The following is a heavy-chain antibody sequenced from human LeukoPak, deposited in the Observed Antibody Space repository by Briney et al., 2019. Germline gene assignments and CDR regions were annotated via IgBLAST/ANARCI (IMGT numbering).Heavy chain of an antibody. J-gene: IGHJ5*02. D-gene: IGHD6-6*01. CDR3: ARVGVYGGSSSWFDP. V-gene: IGHV1-2*02. CDR2: ITPIGGST. Sequence: VSMKVSCKASGYTFTGYYMHWVRQAPGQGLEWMGWITPIGGSTKSAQKFQGRVTMTGDTSISTAYMDLSGLRSDDTAVYYCARVGVYGGSSSWFDPWGQGTLV. CDR1: GYTFTGYY.